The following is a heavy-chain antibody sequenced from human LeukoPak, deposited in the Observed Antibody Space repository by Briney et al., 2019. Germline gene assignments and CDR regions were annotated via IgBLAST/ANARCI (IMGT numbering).Heavy chain of an antibody. CDR2: ISSSSSTI. J-gene: IGHJ4*02. V-gene: IGHV3-48*04. CDR1: GFIFSSHS. Sequence: GGSLRLSCAASGFIFSSHSMNWVRQAPGKGLEWVSYISSSSSTIYYADSVKGRFTISRDNAKNSLYLQMNSLRPEDTAVYYCARESFPVGDSAFDYWGQGTLVTVSS. CDR3: ARESFPVGDSAFDY. D-gene: IGHD3-16*01.